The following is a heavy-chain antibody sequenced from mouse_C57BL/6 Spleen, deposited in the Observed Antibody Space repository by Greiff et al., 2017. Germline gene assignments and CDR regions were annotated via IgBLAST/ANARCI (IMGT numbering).Heavy chain of an antibody. V-gene: IGHV1-59*01. D-gene: IGHD2-4*01. J-gene: IGHJ2*01. Sequence: QVQLKQPGAELVRPGTSVKLSCKASGYTFTSYWMHWVKQRPGQGLEWIGVIDPSDSSTNYNQKFKGKATLTVDTSSSTAYMQLSSRTSEDSAVYYCARRVGDYDEHYFEYWGKGTTLTVAS. CDR2: IDPSDSST. CDR3: ARRVGDYDEHYFEY. CDR1: GYTFTSYW.